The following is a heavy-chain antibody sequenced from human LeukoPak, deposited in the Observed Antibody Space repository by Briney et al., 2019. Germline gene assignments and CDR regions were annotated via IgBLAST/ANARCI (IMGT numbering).Heavy chain of an antibody. CDR1: GYSFTSYW. CDR3: ARLSFPVVPAAMFYYYGMDV. Sequence: GESLKISCKGSGYSFTSYWIGWVRQMPGKGLEWMGIIYPGDSDTRYSPSFQGQVTISAGKSISTAYLQWSSLKASDTAMYYCARLSFPVVPAAMFYYYGMDVWGQGTTVTVSS. J-gene: IGHJ6*02. D-gene: IGHD2-2*01. V-gene: IGHV5-51*01. CDR2: IYPGDSDT.